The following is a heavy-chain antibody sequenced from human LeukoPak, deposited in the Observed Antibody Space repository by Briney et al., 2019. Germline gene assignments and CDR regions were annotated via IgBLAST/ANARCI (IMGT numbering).Heavy chain of an antibody. Sequence: PSETLSLTCTVSGGSISSYYWSWIRQPPGKGLEWIGYIYYSGSTNYNPSLKSRVTISVDTSKNQFSLKLSSVTAADTAVYYCAREVPGCSGGSCYSTGSWFDPWGQGTLVTVSS. D-gene: IGHD2-15*01. CDR3: AREVPGCSGGSCYSTGSWFDP. CDR1: GGSISSYY. V-gene: IGHV4-59*12. CDR2: IYYSGST. J-gene: IGHJ5*02.